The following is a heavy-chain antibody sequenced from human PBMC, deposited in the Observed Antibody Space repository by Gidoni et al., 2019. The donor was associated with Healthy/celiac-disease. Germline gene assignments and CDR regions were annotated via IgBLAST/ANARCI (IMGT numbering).Heavy chain of an antibody. CDR2: IYYSGST. Sequence: QVQLQASGPGLVKPSQTLSLTCTVSGGCISSGGYYWSWIRQHPGKGLEWIGYIYYSGSTYYNPSLKSRVTISVDTSKNQFSLKLSSVTAADTAVYYCARVWTATRGWFDPWGQGTLVTVSS. D-gene: IGHD2-21*02. J-gene: IGHJ5*02. CDR3: ARVWTATRGWFDP. V-gene: IGHV4-31*03. CDR1: GGCISSGGYY.